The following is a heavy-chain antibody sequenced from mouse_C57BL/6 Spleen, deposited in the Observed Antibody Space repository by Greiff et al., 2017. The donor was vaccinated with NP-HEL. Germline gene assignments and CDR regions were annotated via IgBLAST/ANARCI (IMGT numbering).Heavy chain of an antibody. CDR2: INPGSGGT. D-gene: IGHD2-5*01. J-gene: IGHJ4*01. CDR3: ARGGYSISGDY. Sequence: VQLQQSGAELVRPGTSVKVSCKASGYAFTNYLIEWVKQRPGQGLEWIGVINPGSGGTNYNEKFKGKATLTADKSSSTAYMQRSSLTSEDSAVYFCARGGYSISGDYWGQGTSVTVSS. CDR1: GYAFTNYL. V-gene: IGHV1-54*01.